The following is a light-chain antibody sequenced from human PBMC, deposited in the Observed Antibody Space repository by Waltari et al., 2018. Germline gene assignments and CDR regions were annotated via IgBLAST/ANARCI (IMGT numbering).Light chain of an antibody. J-gene: IGLJ1*01. CDR2: DTV. CDR3: GTWDNSLFTYL. Sequence: QSVLTQPPSVSGDPGQRVTISCTGTTSNVENSYVYWYQQFPGTAPKLLIYDTVKRPSWISDRFSGSKSGSSASLTITGLQPEDEADYYCGTWDNSLFTYLFGPGTRLTVL. CDR1: TSNVENSY. V-gene: IGLV1-51*01.